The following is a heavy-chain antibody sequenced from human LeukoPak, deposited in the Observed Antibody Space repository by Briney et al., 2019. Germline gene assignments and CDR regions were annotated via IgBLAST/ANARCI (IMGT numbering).Heavy chain of an antibody. J-gene: IGHJ3*02. CDR1: GFTFSSYW. D-gene: IGHD2-2*01. Sequence: GGSLRLSCAASGFTFSSYWMSWVRQAPGKGLEWVANIKQDGSEKYYVDSVKGRFTISRDNAKNSLYLQMNSLRAEDTAVYYCARIFLYCSSTSCRHDAFDIWGQGTMVTVSS. CDR3: ARIFLYCSSTSCRHDAFDI. CDR2: IKQDGSEK. V-gene: IGHV3-7*01.